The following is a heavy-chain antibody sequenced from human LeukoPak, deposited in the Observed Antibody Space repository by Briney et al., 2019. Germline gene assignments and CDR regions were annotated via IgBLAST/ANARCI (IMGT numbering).Heavy chain of an antibody. CDR3: ARVNYDSSGYPSYYFDY. D-gene: IGHD3-22*01. CDR1: GYTFTGYY. CDR2: INPNSGGT. V-gene: IGHV1-2*02. J-gene: IGHJ4*02. Sequence: GASVKVSCKASGYTFTGYYMHWVRQAPGQGLEWMGWINPNSGGTNYAQKFQGRVTMTRDTSISTAYMELSRLRSDDTAVYYCARVNYDSSGYPSYYFDYWGQGTLVTVSS.